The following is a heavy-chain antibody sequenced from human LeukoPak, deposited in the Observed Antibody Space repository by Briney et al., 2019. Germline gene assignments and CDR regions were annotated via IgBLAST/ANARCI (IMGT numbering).Heavy chain of an antibody. V-gene: IGHV3-74*01. CDR1: GFTFSSYW. Sequence: AGGSLRLSCAASGFTFSSYWMHWVRQVPGKGLVWVSRIQSDGGSTRFADSVKGRFTISRDNAKNTLYLQMNSLRAEDTAVYYCARGSTPEEDILDIWGQGTMVTVSS. CDR3: ARGSTPEEDILDI. CDR2: IQSDGGST. D-gene: IGHD2-15*01. J-gene: IGHJ3*02.